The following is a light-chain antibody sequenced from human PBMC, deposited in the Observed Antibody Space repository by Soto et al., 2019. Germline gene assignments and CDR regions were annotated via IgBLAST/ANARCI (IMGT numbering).Light chain of an antibody. V-gene: IGKV2-30*01. J-gene: IGKJ5*01. CDR2: KVS. Sequence: DVVMTQSPLSLPVTLGQPASISCRSNQSLVYSDGIAYFSWFQQRPGRSPRRLIYKVSNRDSGVPARFSGSGSGTDFALKISRVEADDVGVYYCRQATHWPITFGQGTRLEIK. CDR3: RQATHWPIT. CDR1: QSLVYSDGIAY.